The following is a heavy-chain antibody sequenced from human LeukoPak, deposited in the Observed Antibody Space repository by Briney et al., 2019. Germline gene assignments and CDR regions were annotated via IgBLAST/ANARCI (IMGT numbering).Heavy chain of an antibody. CDR1: GGSISSYY. CDR3: ARQASSGWNNWFDP. V-gene: IGHV4-4*09. CDR2: IYTSGST. J-gene: IGHJ5*02. D-gene: IGHD6-19*01. Sequence: PSETLSLTCTVSGGSISSYYWSWIRQPPGKGLEWIGYIYTSGSTNYNPSLKSRVTISVDTSKNQFSLKLSSVTAADTAVCYCARQASSGWNNWFDPWGQGTLVTVSS.